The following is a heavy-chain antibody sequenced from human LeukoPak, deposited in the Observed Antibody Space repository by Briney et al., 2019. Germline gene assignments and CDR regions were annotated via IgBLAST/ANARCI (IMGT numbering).Heavy chain of an antibody. J-gene: IGHJ5*02. V-gene: IGHV4-34*01. D-gene: IGHD3-16*01. CDR1: GGSFSDYS. CDR2: TNHSAST. CDR3: ARHGVVTWFDP. Sequence: SETLSLTCAVYGGSFSDYSWSWLRQTPEKGLEWIGETNHSASTNYNPSLKSRVIMSVDTSKNQFSLKLRSVTAADTAVYYCARHGVVTWFDPWGQGTLVTVSS.